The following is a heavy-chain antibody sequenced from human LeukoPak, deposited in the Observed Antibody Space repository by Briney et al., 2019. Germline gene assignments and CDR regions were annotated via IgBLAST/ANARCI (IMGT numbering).Heavy chain of an antibody. V-gene: IGHV3-21*01. CDR2: ISGSGGTT. CDR1: GFTLSSNS. D-gene: IGHD1-26*01. Sequence: PGGSLRLSCTVSGFTLSSNSMSWVRQAPGKGLEWVSAISGSGGTTYYADSVKGRFTISRDNAKNSLYLQMNSLRPEDTAVYYCARENSGSYYQFDCWGQGTLVTVSS. CDR3: ARENSGSYYQFDC. J-gene: IGHJ4*02.